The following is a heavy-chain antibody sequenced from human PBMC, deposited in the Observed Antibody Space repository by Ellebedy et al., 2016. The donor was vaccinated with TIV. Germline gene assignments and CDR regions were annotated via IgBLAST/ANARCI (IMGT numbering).Heavy chain of an antibody. CDR1: GYTFTGYY. CDR3: ARAYSSGWPRSDAFDI. D-gene: IGHD6-19*01. Sequence: ASVKVSCKASGYTFTGYYMHWVRQAPGQGLEWMGWINPNSGGTNYAQKFQGWVTMTRDTSISTAYMELSRLRSDDTAVYYCARAYSSGWPRSDAFDIWGQGTMVTVSS. V-gene: IGHV1-2*04. CDR2: INPNSGGT. J-gene: IGHJ3*02.